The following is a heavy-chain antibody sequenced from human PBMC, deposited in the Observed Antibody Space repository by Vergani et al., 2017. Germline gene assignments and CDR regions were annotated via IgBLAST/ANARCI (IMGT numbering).Heavy chain of an antibody. CDR1: GDSISSGVYY. CDR3: GRVADFYDLVGRLLDL. D-gene: IGHD3/OR15-3a*01. V-gene: IGHV4-31*03. CDR2: IYSTGST. Sequence: QVQLQESGPGLVKPSQTLSLTCSVSGDSISSGVYYWNWIRQHPGKGLEWIGYIYSTGSTHHNPSLRRRINMSVDTSKNQFSLKLNSVTAADTAVYYCGRVADFYDLVGRLLDLWGQGILLTVSS. J-gene: IGHJ5*02.